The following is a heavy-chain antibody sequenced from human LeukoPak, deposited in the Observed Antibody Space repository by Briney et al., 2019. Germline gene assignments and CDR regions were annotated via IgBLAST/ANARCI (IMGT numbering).Heavy chain of an antibody. CDR2: MNPNSGNT. D-gene: IGHD1-1*01. V-gene: IGHV1-8*01. CDR3: ARVAPPTTIDY. Sequence: ASVKVSCKASGYTFTSYDINWVRQATGQGLEWMGWMNPNSGNTGYAQKFQGGVTMTRDTSISTAYMELSSLRSEDTAVYYCARVAPPTTIDYWGQGTLVTVSS. CDR1: GYTFTSYD. J-gene: IGHJ4*02.